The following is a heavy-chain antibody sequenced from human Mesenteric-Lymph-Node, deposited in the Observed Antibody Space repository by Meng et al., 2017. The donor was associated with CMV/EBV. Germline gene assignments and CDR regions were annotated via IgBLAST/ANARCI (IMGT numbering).Heavy chain of an antibody. D-gene: IGHD4-23*01. J-gene: IGHJ6*02. CDR2: ISAYSGNT. CDR3: AREGGNPLHYGMDV. V-gene: IGHV1-18*01. Sequence: ASVKVSCKASGYTFTSYGISWVRQAPGQGLEWMGWISAYSGNTKYAQNLQGRVTMTTDTSTSTAYMELRSLRSDDTAVYYCAREGGNPLHYGMDVWGQGTTVTVSS. CDR1: GYTFTSYG.